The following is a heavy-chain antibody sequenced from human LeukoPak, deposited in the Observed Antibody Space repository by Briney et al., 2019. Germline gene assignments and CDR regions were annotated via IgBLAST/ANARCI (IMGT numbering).Heavy chain of an antibody. J-gene: IGHJ2*01. CDR3: AREPELGTSWSYLDH. D-gene: IGHD7-27*01. V-gene: IGHV4-31*03. Sequence: SQTPSLTCTFSGGSISSGGYYWSWIRQHPGKGLEWIGYIYYSGSTYYNPSLKSRVTISVDTSKNQFSLLVNSVTPEDTAVYYCAREPELGTSWSYLDHWGRGTLVTVSS. CDR2: IYYSGST. CDR1: GGSISSGGYY.